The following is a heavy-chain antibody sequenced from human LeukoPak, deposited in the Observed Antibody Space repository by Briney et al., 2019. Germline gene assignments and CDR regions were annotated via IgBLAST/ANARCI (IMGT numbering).Heavy chain of an antibody. CDR3: AGQPLGTLRAFDV. D-gene: IGHD7-27*01. V-gene: IGHV4-34*01. Sequence: SETLSLTCAVYGEPFTAYYWNYVRQPPGRGLEWIGEINHSGFTNYNPSLKSRLTMSVDTFKNQFSLNLRSVTAADTAIYYCAGQPLGTLRAFDVWGRGTMVTISS. CDR1: GEPFTAYY. CDR2: INHSGFT. J-gene: IGHJ3*01.